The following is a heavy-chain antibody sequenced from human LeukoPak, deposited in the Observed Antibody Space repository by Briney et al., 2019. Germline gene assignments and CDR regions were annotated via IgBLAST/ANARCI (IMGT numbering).Heavy chain of an antibody. D-gene: IGHD6-19*01. CDR3: ARERGTLAVAGDAVDI. J-gene: IGHJ3*02. Sequence: GASVKVSCKASGYTFTGYYMHWVRQAPGQGLEWMGWINPNSGGTNYAQKFQGRVTMTRDTSINTAYMEVRRLTSDDTGVYYCARERGTLAVAGDAVDIWGQGTMVTVSS. CDR1: GYTFTGYY. CDR2: INPNSGGT. V-gene: IGHV1-2*02.